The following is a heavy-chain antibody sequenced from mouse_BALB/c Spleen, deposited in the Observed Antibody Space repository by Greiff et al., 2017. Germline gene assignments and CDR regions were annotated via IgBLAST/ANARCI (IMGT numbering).Heavy chain of an antibody. CDR3: ARSAYYGNYDYAMDY. J-gene: IGHJ4*01. Sequence: VQLQQSGAELAKPGASVKMSCKASGYTFTSYWMHWVKQRPGQGLEWIGYINPSTGYTEYNQKFKDKATLTADKSSSTAYMQLSSLTSEDSAVYYCARSAYYGNYDYAMDYWGQGTSVTVSS. CDR1: GYTFTSYW. V-gene: IGHV1-7*01. CDR2: INPSTGYT. D-gene: IGHD2-10*01.